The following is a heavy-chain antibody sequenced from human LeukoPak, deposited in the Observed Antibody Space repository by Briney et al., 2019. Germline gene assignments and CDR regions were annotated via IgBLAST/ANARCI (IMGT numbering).Heavy chain of an antibody. CDR2: INSDGSST. CDR1: GLTFSSYW. CDR3: ARHSSTWYGTLFDP. D-gene: IGHD6-13*01. Sequence: GGSLRLSCAASGLTFSSYWMHWVRQAPGKGLVWVSRINSDGSSTIYADSVKGRFTISRDNAKNTLCLQMNSLRAEDTAVYYCARHSSTWYGTLFDPWGQGTLVTVSS. J-gene: IGHJ5*02. V-gene: IGHV3-74*01.